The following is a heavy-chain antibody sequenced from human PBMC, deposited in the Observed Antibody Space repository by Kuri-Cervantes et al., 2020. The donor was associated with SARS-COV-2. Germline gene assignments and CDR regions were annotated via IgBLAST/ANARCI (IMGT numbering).Heavy chain of an antibody. CDR1: GYTFTSYY. V-gene: IGHV1-24*01. D-gene: IGHD5-18*01. J-gene: IGHJ5*02. CDR2: FDPEDDET. Sequence: ASVKVSCKASGYTFTSYYMHWVRQAPGQGLEWMGGFDPEDDETIYAQKFQGRVTMTEDTSTDTAYMELSSLRSEDTAVYYCATDPVDTTLVTLNRWGQGTLVTVSS. CDR3: ATDPVDTTLVTLNR.